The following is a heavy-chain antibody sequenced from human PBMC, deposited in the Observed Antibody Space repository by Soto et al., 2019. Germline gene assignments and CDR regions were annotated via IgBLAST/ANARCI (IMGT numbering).Heavy chain of an antibody. V-gene: IGHV4-38-2*01. D-gene: IGHD5-18*01. CDR2: IYHSGST. Sequence: PSETLSLTCAVSGYSISSGYYWGWIRQPPGKGLEWIGSIYHSGSTYYNPSLKSRVTISVDTSKNQFSLKLSSVTAADTAVYYCARVDTAMDWTSVRILNWFDPWGQGTLVTVSS. CDR3: ARVDTAMDWTSVRILNWFDP. J-gene: IGHJ5*02. CDR1: GYSISSGYY.